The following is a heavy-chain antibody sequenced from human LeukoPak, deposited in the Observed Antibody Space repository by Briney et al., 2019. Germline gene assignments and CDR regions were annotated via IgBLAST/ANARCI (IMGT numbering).Heavy chain of an antibody. CDR3: GKEVERHFDLRY. CDR2: FSGGGDS. V-gene: IGHV3-23*01. D-gene: IGHD2-15*01. Sequence: GGSLRLSCGASGLTSGIYAMSWVRQAPGNGLEWVSAFSGGGDSFYADSVRGRFSISADKSRNILYLQMNGLRVEDTAVYYCGKEVERHFDLRYWGQGTPVTVSS. J-gene: IGHJ4*02. CDR1: GLTSGIYA.